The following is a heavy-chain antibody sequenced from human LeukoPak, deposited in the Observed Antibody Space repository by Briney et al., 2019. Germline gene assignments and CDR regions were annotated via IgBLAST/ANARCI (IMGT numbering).Heavy chain of an antibody. J-gene: IGHJ5*02. CDR3: ARHPAPTGRFDP. CDR2: IIPIFGTA. CDR1: GGTFSSYA. D-gene: IGHD7-27*01. Sequence: VXCKASGGTFSSYAISWVRQAPGQGLEWMGRIIPIFGTANYAQKFQGRVTITTDESTSTAYMELSSLRSEDTAVYYCARHPAPTGRFDPWGQGTLVTVSS. V-gene: IGHV1-69*05.